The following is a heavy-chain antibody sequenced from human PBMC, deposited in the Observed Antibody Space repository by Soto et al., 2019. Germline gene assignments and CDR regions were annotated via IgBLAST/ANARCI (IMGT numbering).Heavy chain of an antibody. J-gene: IGHJ6*01. Sequence: QVQLQESGPGLVKPSGTLSLTCAVSGGSISSSNWWSWVRQPPGKGLEWIGEIYPSGSTNYNPSRKSRITISVDKSKNQFPLKLSSLTAADTAVYYCAAAAGKAGGYYGMDVWGQGTTVTVSS. CDR2: IYPSGST. V-gene: IGHV4-4*02. CDR3: AAAAGKAGGYYGMDV. CDR1: GGSISSSNW. D-gene: IGHD6-13*01.